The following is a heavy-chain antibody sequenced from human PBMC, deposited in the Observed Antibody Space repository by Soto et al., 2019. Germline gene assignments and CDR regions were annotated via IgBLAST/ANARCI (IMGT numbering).Heavy chain of an antibody. Sequence: EVQLVESGGGLVQPGGSLKLSCVASGFTFSGSAMHWVRQASGKGLELVGRIRSKANSYATAYAASVKGRFTISRDDSKNTAYLQMNSLKTEDTAVYYCTSGRGIVGATTIRDLNLYYFDYWGQGTLVTVSS. J-gene: IGHJ4*02. CDR3: TSGRGIVGATTIRDLNLYYFDY. D-gene: IGHD1-26*01. CDR1: GFTFSGSA. CDR2: IRSKANSYAT. V-gene: IGHV3-73*02.